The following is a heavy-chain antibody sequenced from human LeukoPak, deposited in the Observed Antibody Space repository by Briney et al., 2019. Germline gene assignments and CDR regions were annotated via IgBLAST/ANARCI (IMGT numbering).Heavy chain of an antibody. Sequence: QPGGSLRLSCAASGFTFSSYAMTWVRQAPGKGLEWVSGISDSGGSTYYADSVKGRFTIPRDNSKNTLYLQMNSLGAEDTAVYYCANSNWNYRNWGQGTLVTVSS. V-gene: IGHV3-23*01. CDR2: ISDSGGST. CDR1: GFTFSSYA. CDR3: ANSNWNYRN. D-gene: IGHD1-7*01. J-gene: IGHJ4*02.